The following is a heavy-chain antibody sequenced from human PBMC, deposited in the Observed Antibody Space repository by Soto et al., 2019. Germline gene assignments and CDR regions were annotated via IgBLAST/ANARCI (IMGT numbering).Heavy chain of an antibody. CDR2: RIPIFGTA. V-gene: IGHV1-69*06. D-gene: IGHD2-21*02. CDR1: GYTFSSYA. J-gene: IGHJ6*02. Sequence: QVQLVQSGAEVKKPGSAVKVSCKASGYTFSSYAISWVRQAPGQGLEWLGGRIPIFGTANYAQKFQSRVTITADKSTSTAYMELSSLRSEDTAVYYCATYSTYCGGDCYYYYGMDVWGQGTTVTVSS. CDR3: ATYSTYCGGDCYYYYGMDV.